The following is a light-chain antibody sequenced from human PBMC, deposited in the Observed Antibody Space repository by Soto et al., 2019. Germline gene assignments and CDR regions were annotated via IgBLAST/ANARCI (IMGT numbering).Light chain of an antibody. CDR2: DNT. Sequence: QSVLTHPPSVAGTPAQMVTISCTASSSNIASYSVHWDQQLPGGAPKLRIFDNTNRPSGLPDRFSGSKSGTSASLAITGLQAEDAADYYCQSYDNSLTDHYVFGTGNKVTVL. V-gene: IGLV1-40*01. CDR3: QSYDNSLTDHYV. J-gene: IGLJ1*01. CDR1: SSNIASYS.